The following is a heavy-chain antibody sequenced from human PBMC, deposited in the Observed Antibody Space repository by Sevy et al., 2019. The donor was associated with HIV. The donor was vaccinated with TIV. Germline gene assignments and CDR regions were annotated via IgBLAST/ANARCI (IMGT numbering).Heavy chain of an antibody. CDR2: IRSKPKGSTT. CDR3: ARGQLYGGSSWPYSDY. J-gene: IGHJ4*02. D-gene: IGHD1-26*01. V-gene: IGHV3-72*01. CDR1: EFTFSDYY. Sequence: GGSLRLSCAASEFTFSDYYMDWVRQAPGKGLEWIGRIRSKPKGSTTEYAGSVKGRFTNSRDESKNSVYLQMNSLKTEDTAVYYCARGQLYGGSSWPYSDYWGQGTLVTVSS.